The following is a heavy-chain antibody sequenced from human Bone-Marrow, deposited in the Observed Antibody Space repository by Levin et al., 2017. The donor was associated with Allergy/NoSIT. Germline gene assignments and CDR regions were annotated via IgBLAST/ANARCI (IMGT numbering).Heavy chain of an antibody. CDR1: GGSVDSSSYY. J-gene: IGHJ5*02. V-gene: IGHV4-61*01. D-gene: IGHD6-25*01. Sequence: SETLSLTCSVSGGSVDSSSYYWSWIRQPPGKGLEWIGYVYYNGDTYHNPSLKSRVTVSLDSSKNQFSLRLTSVIAADTAVYYCARGSGWGDNDAWGQGILVTVSS. CDR3: ARGSGWGDNDA. CDR2: VYYNGDT.